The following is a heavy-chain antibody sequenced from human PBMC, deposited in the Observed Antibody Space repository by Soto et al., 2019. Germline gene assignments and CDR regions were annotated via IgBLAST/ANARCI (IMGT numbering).Heavy chain of an antibody. CDR3: AREHYYYYGMDV. V-gene: IGHV4-34*01. CDR1: GGSFSGYY. J-gene: IGHJ6*02. Sequence: PSETLSLTCAVYGGSFSGYYWSCIRQPPGEGLEWIGEINHSGSTNYNPSLKSRVTTSVDTSKDQFSLKLSSVTAADTAVYYCAREHYYYYGMDVWRQGTTVTVSS. CDR2: INHSGST.